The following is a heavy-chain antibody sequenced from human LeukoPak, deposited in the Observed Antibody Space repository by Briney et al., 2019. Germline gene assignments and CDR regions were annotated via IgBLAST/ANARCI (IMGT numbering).Heavy chain of an antibody. Sequence: HGEALKIPCKASGYSITSYCIGWVRQMPAKGLEGMGIIYPGDSDTRFSPSLRGRVTISADKHIRPDYLQWSSLKASDTAMYGCARTGGRSYYCYYMDVWGKGTTVTVS. CDR2: IYPGDSDT. V-gene: IGHV5-51*01. CDR3: ARTGGRSYYCYYMDV. D-gene: IGHD3-16*01. J-gene: IGHJ6*03. CDR1: GYSITSYC.